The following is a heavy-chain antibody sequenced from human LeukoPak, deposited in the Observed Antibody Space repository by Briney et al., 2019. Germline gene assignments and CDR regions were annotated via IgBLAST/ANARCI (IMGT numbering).Heavy chain of an antibody. J-gene: IGHJ6*02. CDR1: GFTFSSYG. CDR3: ARIGCSGGNCYGYYYYGMDV. Sequence: GGSLRLSCAASGFTFSSYGMHWVRQAPGRGLEWVAVIWNDGSHKYYADSVKGRFTISRDNSKNTLYLQMNSLRAEDTAVYYCARIGCSGGNCYGYYYYGMDVWGQGTTVTVSS. V-gene: IGHV3-33*01. D-gene: IGHD2-15*01. CDR2: IWNDGSHK.